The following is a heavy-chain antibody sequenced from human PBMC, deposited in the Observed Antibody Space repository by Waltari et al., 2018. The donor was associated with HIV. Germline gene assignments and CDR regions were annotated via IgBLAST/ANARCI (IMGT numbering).Heavy chain of an antibody. J-gene: IGHJ4*02. CDR2: TYHSGTT. Sequence: QVQLQESGPGLVKPSETLSLTCAVSDYSISSGYYWGWVRQSPGKGLEWIGSTYHSGTTFYNPSLKSRVTISVDTSKNQFSLRLSSVTAADTAVYYCAREGVGPTRREYYFDYWGQGILGTVSS. V-gene: IGHV4-38-2*02. CDR1: DYSISSGYY. CDR3: AREGVGPTRREYYFDY. D-gene: IGHD1-26*01.